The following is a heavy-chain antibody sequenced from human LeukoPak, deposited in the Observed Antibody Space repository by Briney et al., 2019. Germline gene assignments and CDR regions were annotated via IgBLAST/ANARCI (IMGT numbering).Heavy chain of an antibody. CDR3: TPEPAVVLGATARFDY. Sequence: PGGSLRLFCRVSGFTFGDYAMNWVRQAPGKGLEWVGLIRSKAYGGTTEYAAAVKGRFTISRDDSKSIAYLQMNSLKTEDTAIYYCTPEPAVVLGATARFDYWGQGTLVTVSS. CDR1: GFTFGDYA. J-gene: IGHJ4*02. CDR2: IRSKAYGGTT. V-gene: IGHV3-49*04. D-gene: IGHD2-15*01.